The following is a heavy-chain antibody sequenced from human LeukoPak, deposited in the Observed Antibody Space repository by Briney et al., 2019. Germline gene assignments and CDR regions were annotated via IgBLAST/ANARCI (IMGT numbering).Heavy chain of an antibody. CDR2: ICYSGST. Sequence: SQTLSLTCTVSGGSISSGGYYWSWIRQHPGKGLEWIGYICYSGSTYYNPSLKSRVTISVDTSKNQFSLKLSSATAADTAVYYCARDNCSGGSCEFDPWGQGTLVTVSS. CDR1: GGSISSGGYY. D-gene: IGHD2-15*01. J-gene: IGHJ5*02. V-gene: IGHV4-31*03. CDR3: ARDNCSGGSCEFDP.